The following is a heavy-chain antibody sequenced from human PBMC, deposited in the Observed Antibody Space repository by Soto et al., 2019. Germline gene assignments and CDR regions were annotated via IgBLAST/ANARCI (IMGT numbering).Heavy chain of an antibody. D-gene: IGHD5-12*01. J-gene: IGHJ4*02. Sequence: PSETLSLTCTVSGGSIGSYYWSWIRQPPGKGLEWIGYIYYSGSTNYNPSLKSRVTISVDTSKNQFSLKLSSVTAADTAVYYCARRGRGYSGYDLDYWGQGTLVTVSS. CDR1: GGSIGSYY. V-gene: IGHV4-59*08. CDR3: ARRGRGYSGYDLDY. CDR2: IYYSGST.